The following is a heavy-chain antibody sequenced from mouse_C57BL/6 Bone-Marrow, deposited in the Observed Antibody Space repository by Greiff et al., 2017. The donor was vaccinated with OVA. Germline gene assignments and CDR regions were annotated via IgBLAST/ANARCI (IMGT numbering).Heavy chain of an antibody. CDR2: IYPGSGST. Sequence: VQLQQSGAELARPGASVKLSCKASGYTFTSYGISWVKQRTGQGLEWIGEIYPGSGSTNYNEKFKSKATLTVDTSSSTAYMQLSSLTSEDSAVYYCARHYSNYHWYFDVWGTGTTVTVSS. J-gene: IGHJ1*03. CDR3: ARHYSNYHWYFDV. CDR1: GYTFTSYG. V-gene: IGHV1-81*01. D-gene: IGHD2-5*01.